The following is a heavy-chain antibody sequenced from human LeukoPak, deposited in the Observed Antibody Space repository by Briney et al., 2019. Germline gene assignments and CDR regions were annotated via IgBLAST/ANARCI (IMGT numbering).Heavy chain of an antibody. CDR3: ARHGSGSYHYFDY. D-gene: IGHD3-10*01. V-gene: IGHV2-70*04. J-gene: IGHJ4*02. Sequence: SGPALVKPTQTLTLTCTFSGFSLSTSGMRASWIRQPPGKSLEWLARIDWDDDKFYSTSLKTWLTISKDTSKNQVVLTMTNMDPVDTATYYCARHGSGSYHYFDYWGQGTLVTVSS. CDR2: IDWDDDK. CDR1: GFSLSTSGMR.